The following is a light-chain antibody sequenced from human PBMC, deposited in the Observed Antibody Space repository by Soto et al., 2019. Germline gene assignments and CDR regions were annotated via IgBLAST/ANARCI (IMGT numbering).Light chain of an antibody. CDR1: QSISSY. CDR3: QQSYSTPQLYT. CDR2: AAS. V-gene: IGKV1-39*01. J-gene: IGKJ2*01. Sequence: DIQMTQSPSSLSASVGDRVTITCRASQSISSYLNWYQQKPGKAPKLLIYAASSLQSGVPSRFSGSGSGPDCNLTISSLPPEDFATYYCQQSYSTPQLYTFGQGTKLEIK.